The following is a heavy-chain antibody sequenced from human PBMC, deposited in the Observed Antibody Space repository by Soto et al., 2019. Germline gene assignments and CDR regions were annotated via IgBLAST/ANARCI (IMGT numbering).Heavy chain of an antibody. D-gene: IGHD1-7*01. Sequence: PGGSLRLSCAASGFTFSSYGMHWVRQAPGKGLEWVAVISYGGSNKYYADSVKGRFTISRDNSKNTLYLQMNSLRAEDTAVYYCARYLDRTGTPFDYWGQGTLVTVSS. J-gene: IGHJ4*02. CDR3: ARYLDRTGTPFDY. CDR1: GFTFSSYG. CDR2: ISYGGSNK. V-gene: IGHV3-30*12.